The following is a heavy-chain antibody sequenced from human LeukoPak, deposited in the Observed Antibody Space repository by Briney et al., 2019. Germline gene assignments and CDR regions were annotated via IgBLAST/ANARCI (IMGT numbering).Heavy chain of an antibody. D-gene: IGHD3-16*02. CDR3: AKDSPRDDYVRGSYRYSRRGLDI. J-gene: IGHJ3*02. CDR2: ISAYNGKT. Sequence: GASVKVSCKASGYEFSSYGISWVRQAAGQGLEWMGWISAYNGKTKYAEKFQGRLTMTTETSTSIAYMELRSLTSGDTAVYYCAKDSPRDDYVRGSYRYSRRGLDIWGQGTLVTASS. V-gene: IGHV1-18*01. CDR1: GYEFSSYG.